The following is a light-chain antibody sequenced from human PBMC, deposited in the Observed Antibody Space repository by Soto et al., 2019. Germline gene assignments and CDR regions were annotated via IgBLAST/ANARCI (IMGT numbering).Light chain of an antibody. J-gene: IGKJ2*01. CDR1: QSVRSNF. CDR3: QQYDSIVYT. V-gene: IGKV3-20*01. CDR2: GAS. Sequence: EIVLTQSPGTLSLSPGERATLSCRASQSVRSNFFAWYQQKPGQVPRLLIYGASNRATDIPDRFIGSGSGTDFTLTITRMETEAFAIYYCQQYDSIVYTFGQGTKVDIK.